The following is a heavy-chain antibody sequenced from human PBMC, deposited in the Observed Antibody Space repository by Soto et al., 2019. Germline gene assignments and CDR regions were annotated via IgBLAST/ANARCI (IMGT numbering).Heavy chain of an antibody. CDR2: IYPGDSDT. CDR3: ARSIAVTGTYFSGLDV. D-gene: IGHD6-19*01. V-gene: IGHV5-51*01. CDR1: GYSFTSYW. J-gene: IGHJ6*02. Sequence: GESLKISCKGSGYSFTSYWIGWVRQMPGKGLEWLGIIYPGDSDTRYSPSFQGQVTISADKSSSTVYLQWSSLKASDTAMYYCARSIAVTGTYFSGLDVWGQGTPVTVSS.